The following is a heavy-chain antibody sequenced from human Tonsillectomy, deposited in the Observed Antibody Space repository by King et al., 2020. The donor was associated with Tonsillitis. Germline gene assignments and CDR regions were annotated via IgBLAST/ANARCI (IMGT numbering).Heavy chain of an antibody. D-gene: IGHD6-19*01. V-gene: IGHV3-48*03. CDR2: ISSSGSTI. Sequence: VQLVESGGGLVQPGGSLRLSCAASGFTFSSYEMNWVRQAPGKGLEWVSYISSSGSTIYYADSVKGRFTISRDNAKNSLYLQMNSLRAEDTAVYYCARQKKIMRGIAVARGAFDIWGQGTMVTVSS. CDR3: ARQKKIMRGIAVARGAFDI. J-gene: IGHJ3*02. CDR1: GFTFSSYE.